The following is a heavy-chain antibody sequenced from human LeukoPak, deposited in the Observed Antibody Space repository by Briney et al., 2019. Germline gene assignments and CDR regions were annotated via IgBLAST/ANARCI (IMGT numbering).Heavy chain of an antibody. V-gene: IGHV3-7*01. CDR1: GFIFSDYS. Sequence: GGSLRLSCAASGFIFSDYSMNWVRQAPGKGLEWVASINPAGNKKYSADSVKGRFNNSRDNAENSLYLQMNNLRVEDTAFYYCARDLAYSRLDYWGQGMLVTVSS. D-gene: IGHD3-16*01. J-gene: IGHJ4*02. CDR3: ARDLAYSRLDY. CDR2: INPAGNKK.